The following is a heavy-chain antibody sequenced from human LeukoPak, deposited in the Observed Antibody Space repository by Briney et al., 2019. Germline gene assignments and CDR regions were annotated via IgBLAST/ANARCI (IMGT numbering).Heavy chain of an antibody. Sequence: GGSLRLSCAASGFTFSNYAMSWVRQAPGKGLEWVSAISGSGDSTYYADSVKGRFTISRDSSMETLYLQMNSLRAEDTATYFCAKRLSFGVAIGDFGYWGQGTQVTVSS. J-gene: IGHJ4*02. V-gene: IGHV3-23*01. D-gene: IGHD3-3*01. CDR2: ISGSGDST. CDR3: AKRLSFGVAIGDFGY. CDR1: GFTFSNYA.